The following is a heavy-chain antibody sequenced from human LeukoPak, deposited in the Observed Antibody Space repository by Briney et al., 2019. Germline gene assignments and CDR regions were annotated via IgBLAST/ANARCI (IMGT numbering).Heavy chain of an antibody. J-gene: IGHJ4*02. CDR2: ISGSGSGGST. CDR1: GFTFSSAA. D-gene: IGHD5-24*01. CDR3: AESGYNRFDY. V-gene: IGHV3-23*01. Sequence: PGGSLRLSCAASGFTFSSAAMSSVRQAPGKGLEWVSSISGSGSGGSTYYADSVKGRFTISRDNSKNTLYLQMNSLRAEDTAVYYCAESGYNRFDYWGQGTLVTVSS.